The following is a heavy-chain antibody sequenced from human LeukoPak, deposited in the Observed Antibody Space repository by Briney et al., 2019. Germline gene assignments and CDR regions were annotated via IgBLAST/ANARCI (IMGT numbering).Heavy chain of an antibody. CDR2: ISSSSSTI. D-gene: IGHD3-22*01. CDR1: GFTFSSYS. CDR3: ARGNPYDSSGYGMDV. J-gene: IGHJ6*02. Sequence: GGSLRLSCAASGFTFSSYSMNWVRQAPGEGLEWVSYISSSSSTIYYADSVKGRFTISRDNAKNSLYLQMNSLRDEDTAVYYCARGNPYDSSGYGMDVWGQGTTVTVSS. V-gene: IGHV3-48*02.